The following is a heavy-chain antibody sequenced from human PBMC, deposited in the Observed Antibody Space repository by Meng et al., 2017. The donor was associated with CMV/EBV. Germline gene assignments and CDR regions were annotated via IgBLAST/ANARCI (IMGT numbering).Heavy chain of an antibody. CDR2: INHSGST. D-gene: IGHD3-22*01. J-gene: IGHJ4*02. V-gene: IGHV4-34*01. Sequence: GQLQQRGAEMVETEETLARGCAVTGGTFRGYNGSWIRQPPGKGREWIGEINHSGSTNYNPSLKSRVTISVDTSKNQFSLKLSSVTAADTAVDYCARVWDSGWDYWGQGTLVTVSS. CDR3: ARVWDSGWDY. CDR1: GGTFRGYN.